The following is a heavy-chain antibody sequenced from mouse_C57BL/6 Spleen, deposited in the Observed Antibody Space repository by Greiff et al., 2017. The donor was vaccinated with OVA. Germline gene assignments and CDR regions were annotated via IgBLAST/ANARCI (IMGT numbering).Heavy chain of an antibody. CDR3: ARYGKITTVVATGAMDY. Sequence: QVQLQQSGAELVRPGTSVKVSCKASGYAFTNYLIEWVNQRPGQGLEWIGVINPGSGGTNYNEKFKGKATLTADKSSSTAYMQLSSLTSEDSAVYFCARYGKITTVVATGAMDYWGQGTSVTVSS. D-gene: IGHD1-1*01. V-gene: IGHV1-54*01. CDR2: INPGSGGT. J-gene: IGHJ4*01. CDR1: GYAFTNYL.